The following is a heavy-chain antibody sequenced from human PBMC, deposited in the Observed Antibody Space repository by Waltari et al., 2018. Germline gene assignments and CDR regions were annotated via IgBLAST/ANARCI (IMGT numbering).Heavy chain of an antibody. V-gene: IGHV4-38-2*01. J-gene: IGHJ4*02. D-gene: IGHD3-10*01. Sequence: QVQLQESGPGLVKPSETLSLTCAVSGYSISSGYYWGWIRQPPGKGLEWIGSIYHSGSTYYNPSLKSRVTISVDTSKNQFSLKLSSVTAADTAVYYCARRGVGLPIDYWGQGTLVTVSS. CDR3: ARRGVGLPIDY. CDR1: GYSISSGYY. CDR2: IYHSGST.